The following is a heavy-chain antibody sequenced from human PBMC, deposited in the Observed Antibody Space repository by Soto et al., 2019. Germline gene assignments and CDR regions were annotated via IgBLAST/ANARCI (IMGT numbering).Heavy chain of an antibody. J-gene: IGHJ4*02. CDR3: ARELHDSSGAFDH. CDR1: GFTFSSYG. V-gene: IGHV3-33*01. D-gene: IGHD3-22*01. CDR2: VWYDGSNK. Sequence: QVQLVESGGGVVQPGKSLRLSCAASGFTFSSYGMHWVRQAPGKGLEWVAVVWYDGSNKYYADSVKGRFTISRDNSKNTLHLQMNSLRAEDTAVYYCARELHDSSGAFDHWGQGTLGTVSS.